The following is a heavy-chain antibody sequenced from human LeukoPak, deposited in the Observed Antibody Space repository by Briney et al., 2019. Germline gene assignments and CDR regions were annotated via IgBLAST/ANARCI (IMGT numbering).Heavy chain of an antibody. V-gene: IGHV3-7*01. CDR2: IKQDGSEK. CDR1: GFTFSSYW. D-gene: IGHD3-10*01. CDR3: ARSGAAGSYPSYYYYMDV. J-gene: IGHJ6*03. Sequence: GGSLRLSCAASGFTFSSYWMSWVRQAPGKGLEWVANIKQDGSEKYYVDSVKGRFTISRDNAKNSLYLQMNSLRAEDTAVYYCARSGAAGSYPSYYYYMDVWGKGTTVTVSS.